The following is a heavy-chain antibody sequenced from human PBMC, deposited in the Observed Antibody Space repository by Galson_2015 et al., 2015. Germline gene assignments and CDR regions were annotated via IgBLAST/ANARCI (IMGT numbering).Heavy chain of an antibody. V-gene: IGHV3-30-3*01. CDR1: GFTFSSYA. D-gene: IGHD6-13*01. CDR2: ISYDGSNK. Sequence: SLRLSCAASGFTFSSYAMHWVRQAPGKGLEWVAVISYDGSNKYYADSVKGRFTISRDNSKNTLYLQMNSLRAEDTAVYYCARDLSSSWYLNIYYYYGMDVWGQGTTVTVSS. CDR3: ARDLSSSWYLNIYYYYGMDV. J-gene: IGHJ6*02.